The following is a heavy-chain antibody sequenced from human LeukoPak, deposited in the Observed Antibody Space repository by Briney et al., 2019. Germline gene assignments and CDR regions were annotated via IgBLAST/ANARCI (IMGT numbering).Heavy chain of an antibody. D-gene: IGHD2-2*01. V-gene: IGHV1-8*03. J-gene: IGHJ6*02. CDR3: ARVGCCGSTCSERGSYYYGMDV. Sequence: ASVKVSCKASGYTFTSYDINWVRQATGQGLEWMGWMNPNSGNTGYAQKFQGRVTITRNTSISTAYMELSSLRSEDTAVYYCARVGCCGSTCSERGSYYYGMDVWGQGTTVTVSS. CDR1: GYTFTSYD. CDR2: MNPNSGNT.